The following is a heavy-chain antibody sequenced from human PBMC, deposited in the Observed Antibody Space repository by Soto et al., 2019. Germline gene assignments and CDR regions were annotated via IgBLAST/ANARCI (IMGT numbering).Heavy chain of an antibody. D-gene: IGHD2-21*02. CDR1: GYTLSELA. V-gene: IGHV1-24*01. CDR2: FDPEGSDT. Sequence: ASVKVSCKVSGYTLSELAIHWVLQAPGKGFEWMGGFDPEGSDTIYAQKFQGRVTMTSDTSTETAYMELESLTSEDTAFYYCATMGFCGPGCYSFDYWAQGTLVTLSS. CDR3: ATMGFCGPGCYSFDY. J-gene: IGHJ4*02.